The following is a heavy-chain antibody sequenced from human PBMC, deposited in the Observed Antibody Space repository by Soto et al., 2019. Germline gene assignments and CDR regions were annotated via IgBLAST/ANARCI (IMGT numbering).Heavy chain of an antibody. CDR3: ARDVLRFLEWRDYYYGMDV. CDR1: GFTLSSYA. Sequence: GGSLRLSCAASGFTLSSYAMHWVRQAPGKGLEWVAVISYDGSNKYYADSVKGRFTISRDNSKNTLYLQMNSLRAEDTAVYYCARDVLRFLEWRDYYYGMDVWGQGTTVTVSS. J-gene: IGHJ6*02. CDR2: ISYDGSNK. V-gene: IGHV3-30-3*01. D-gene: IGHD3-3*01.